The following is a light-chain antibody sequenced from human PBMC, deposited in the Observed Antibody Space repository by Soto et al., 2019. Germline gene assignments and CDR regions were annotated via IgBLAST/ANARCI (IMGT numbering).Light chain of an antibody. Sequence: QSALAQPASVSGSAGQSITISCSGIHSDVGRFVSWYQHHPGKAPKLVIYERTKRPSGVSNRFSGSKSGNTASLTISGLQAEDEVDYYGCSYTSNTVVFGGGTKVTVL. J-gene: IGLJ2*01. V-gene: IGLV2-23*01. CDR1: HSDVGRF. CDR3: CSYTSNTVV. CDR2: ERT.